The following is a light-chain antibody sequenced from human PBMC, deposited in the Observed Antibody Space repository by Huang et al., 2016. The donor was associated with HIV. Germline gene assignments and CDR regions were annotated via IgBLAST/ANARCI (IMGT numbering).Light chain of an antibody. V-gene: IGKV2-28*01. Sequence: DIVMTQSPLSLSVTLGEPASISCKSNQSLLYSNGYTYLDWYLQKPGQSPKLLFFLGSDRASGGPDRFSGSGTGVDFTLTISRLEAEDVGVYYCMQGLQTPPTFGQGTKVEI. CDR3: MQGLQTPPT. J-gene: IGKJ1*01. CDR1: QSLLYSNGYTY. CDR2: LGS.